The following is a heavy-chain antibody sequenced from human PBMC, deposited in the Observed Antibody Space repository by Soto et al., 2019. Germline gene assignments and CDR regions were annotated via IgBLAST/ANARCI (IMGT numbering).Heavy chain of an antibody. Sequence: PSVKVSCKASGGTFSSYTISWVRQAPGQGLEWMGRIIPILGIANYAQKFQGRVTITADKSTSTAYMELRSLRSDDTAVYYCARGDLSGSYYLAYWGQGTLVTVSS. CDR2: IIPILGIA. CDR1: GGTFSSYT. D-gene: IGHD1-26*01. CDR3: ARGDLSGSYYLAY. V-gene: IGHV1-69*02. J-gene: IGHJ4*02.